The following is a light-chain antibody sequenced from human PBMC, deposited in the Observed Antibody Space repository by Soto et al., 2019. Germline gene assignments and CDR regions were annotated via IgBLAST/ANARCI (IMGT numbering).Light chain of an antibody. CDR2: SNN. Sequence: QSVLTQPPSASGTPGQRVTISCSGSSSNIGSTTVNWYQHLPRAAPKLLIQSNNQRPSGVPDRFSGSQSGTSASLAISGLQSEDEADYYCAVWDDSLNGYVFGTGTKVTVL. CDR3: AVWDDSLNGYV. J-gene: IGLJ1*01. V-gene: IGLV1-44*01. CDR1: SSNIGSTT.